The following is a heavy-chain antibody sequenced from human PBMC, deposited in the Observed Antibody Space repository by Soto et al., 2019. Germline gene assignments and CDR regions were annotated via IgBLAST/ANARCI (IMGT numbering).Heavy chain of an antibody. D-gene: IGHD2-2*01. CDR2: IRSKAYGGTT. Sequence: GGSLRLSCTASGFTFGDYAMSWFRQAPGKGLEWVGFIRSKAYGGTTEYAASVKGRLTISRDDSKSIAYLQMNSLKTEDTAVYYCTREPAVVVPAASQGVRWGAFDIWGQGTMVTVSS. CDR3: TREPAVVVPAASQGVRWGAFDI. V-gene: IGHV3-49*03. J-gene: IGHJ3*02. CDR1: GFTFGDYA.